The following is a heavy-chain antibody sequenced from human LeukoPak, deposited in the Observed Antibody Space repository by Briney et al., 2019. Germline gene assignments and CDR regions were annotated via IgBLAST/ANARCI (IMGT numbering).Heavy chain of an antibody. Sequence: PGGSLRLSCAASGFTFRSHAMSWVRQAPGRGLQFVSGLIENGATTYYADSVKGRFTISIDNSRSTVYLQMTSLRAEDAAVYYCAKDKEMVWGQGTLVTVSS. CDR1: GFTFRSHA. J-gene: IGHJ4*02. CDR2: LIENGATT. D-gene: IGHD5-24*01. CDR3: AKDKEMV. V-gene: IGHV3-23*01.